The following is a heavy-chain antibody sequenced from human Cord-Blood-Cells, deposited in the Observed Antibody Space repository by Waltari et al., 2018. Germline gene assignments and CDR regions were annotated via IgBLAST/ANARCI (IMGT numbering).Heavy chain of an antibody. Sequence: QVQLVQSGAEVKKPGSSVKVSCKASGGTFSTYAISWVRPAPGPGLEWMGGIIPIFGTANYAQKFQGRVTITADKSTSTAYMELSSLRSEDTAVYYCARALKYCSGGSCYSYFDLWGRGTLVTVSS. D-gene: IGHD2-15*01. CDR3: ARALKYCSGGSCYSYFDL. V-gene: IGHV1-69*06. CDR2: IIPIFGTA. J-gene: IGHJ2*01. CDR1: GGTFSTYA.